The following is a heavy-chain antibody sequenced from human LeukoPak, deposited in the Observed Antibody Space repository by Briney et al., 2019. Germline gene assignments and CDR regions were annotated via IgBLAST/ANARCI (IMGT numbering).Heavy chain of an antibody. CDR2: IKSKADNYAT. Sequence: SGGSLTFSCAACGFTFSGSAMQWVRQASGKGREWGGRIKSKADNYATAYAGAVISRFNKSREDSKIEANLQMNSLKTDATAVYYCTRHGEGYYYYGLDVWGQGTTVTVSS. CDR3: TRHGEGYYYYGLDV. J-gene: IGHJ6*02. D-gene: IGHD3-10*01. V-gene: IGHV3-73*01. CDR1: GFTFSGSA.